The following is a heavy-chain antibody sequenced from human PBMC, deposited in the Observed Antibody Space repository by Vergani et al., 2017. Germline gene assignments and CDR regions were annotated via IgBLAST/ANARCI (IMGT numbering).Heavy chain of an antibody. D-gene: IGHD2-2*01. CDR1: GYSISSGYY. V-gene: IGHV4-38-2*01. CDR3: ARYCSSTSCSYYYYYYMDV. CDR2: VYHSGST. Sequence: QVQLQESGPGLVKPSETLSLTCAVSGYSISSGYYWGWIRQPPGKGLEWIGSVYHSGSTYYNPSLKSRVTISVDTSKNQFSLKLISVTAADTAVYYCARYCSSTSCSYYYYYYMDVWGKGTTVTVSS. J-gene: IGHJ6*03.